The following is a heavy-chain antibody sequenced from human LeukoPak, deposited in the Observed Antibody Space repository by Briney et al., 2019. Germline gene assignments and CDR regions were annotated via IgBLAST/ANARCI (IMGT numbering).Heavy chain of an antibody. CDR3: ARVKKSARMVRGVINGYYFDY. CDR1: GGSFSGYY. D-gene: IGHD3-10*01. J-gene: IGHJ4*02. CDR2: INPSGRT. V-gene: IGHV4-34*01. Sequence: SETLSLTCAVDGGSFSGYYWSWIRQPPGKGLELSGEINPSGRTNYNPSLKSRVTISVDTSKNQFSLKLSAVTAADTAVYYCARVKKSARMVRGVINGYYFDYWGQGTLVTVSS.